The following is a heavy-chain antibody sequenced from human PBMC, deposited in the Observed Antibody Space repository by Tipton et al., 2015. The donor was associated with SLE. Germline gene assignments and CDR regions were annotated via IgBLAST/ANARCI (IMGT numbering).Heavy chain of an antibody. Sequence: TLSLTCTVSGGSISSSSYYWGWIRQHPGKGLEWIGYIYYSGSTYYNPSLKSRVTISVDTSKNQFSLKLSSVTAADTAVYYCARSPANIVVVPAAPYYMDVWGKGTTVTVSS. CDR1: GGSISSSSYY. D-gene: IGHD2-2*01. V-gene: IGHV4-31*03. CDR3: ARSPANIVVVPAAPYYMDV. J-gene: IGHJ6*03. CDR2: IYYSGST.